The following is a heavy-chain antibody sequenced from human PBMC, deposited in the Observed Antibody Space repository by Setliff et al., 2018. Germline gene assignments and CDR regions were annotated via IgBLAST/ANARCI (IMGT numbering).Heavy chain of an antibody. Sequence: GGSLRLSCAASGFTFSSYWMTWVRQAPGKGLEWVANIQEDGGQENYADSVKGRFTISRDNAKNSLYLLMKSVRVDDTAVYYCARSINGYQQRYDIWGQGALVTVSS. J-gene: IGHJ4*02. CDR1: GFTFSSYW. V-gene: IGHV3-7*01. CDR2: IQEDGGQE. CDR3: ARSINGYQQRYDI. D-gene: IGHD3-22*01.